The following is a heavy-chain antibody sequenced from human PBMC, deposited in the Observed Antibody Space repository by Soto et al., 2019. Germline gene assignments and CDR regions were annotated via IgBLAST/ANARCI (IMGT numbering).Heavy chain of an antibody. CDR1: AYTFTSYW. Sequence: LKISCEASAYTFTSYWIGWVRQMPGKGLEWVGIIYPGDSDTRYSPSFQGQVTISADKSISTAFLQWSSLEASYTAIYYCARPDLGKGNAFDIWGQGTTVPGSS. D-gene: IGHD7-27*01. V-gene: IGHV5-51*01. CDR3: ARPDLGKGNAFDI. J-gene: IGHJ3*02. CDR2: IYPGDSDT.